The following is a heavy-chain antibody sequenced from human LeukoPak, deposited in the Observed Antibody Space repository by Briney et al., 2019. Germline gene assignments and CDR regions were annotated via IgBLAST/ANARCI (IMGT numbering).Heavy chain of an antibody. CDR3: ARGRGIYDFWSGYPSYYMDV. CDR1: GFTFSSYW. CDR2: IKQDGSEK. Sequence: GGSLRLSCAASGFTFSSYWMSWVRQAPGKGLEWVAKIKQDGSEKYYVDSVKGRFTISRDNAKNSLYLQMNSLRAEDTAVYYCARGRGIYDFWSGYPSYYMDVWGKGTTVTVSS. V-gene: IGHV3-7*01. J-gene: IGHJ6*03. D-gene: IGHD3-3*01.